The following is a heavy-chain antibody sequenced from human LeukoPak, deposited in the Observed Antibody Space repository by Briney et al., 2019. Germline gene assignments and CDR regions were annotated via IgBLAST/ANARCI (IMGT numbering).Heavy chain of an antibody. V-gene: IGHV3-53*01. D-gene: IGHD4-17*01. CDR2: IYSGGST. J-gene: IGHJ4*02. Sequence: GGSLRLSCAASGFTVSSNYMSWVRQAPGKGLEWVSVIYSGGSTYYADSVKGRFTISRDNSKNTLYLQMNSLRAEDTAVYYCASSLYGDSPFDYWGQGTLVTVSS. CDR1: GFTVSSNY. CDR3: ASSLYGDSPFDY.